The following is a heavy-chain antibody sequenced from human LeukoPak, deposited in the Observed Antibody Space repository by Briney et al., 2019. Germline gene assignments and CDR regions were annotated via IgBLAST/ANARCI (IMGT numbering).Heavy chain of an antibody. CDR3: ARSRYSSSWYGWLLDY. CDR2: IYYSGST. CDR1: GGSISSYY. J-gene: IGHJ4*02. Sequence: SETLSLTCTVSGGSISSYYWSWIRQPPGKGLEWIGYIYYSGSTNYNPSLKSRVTISVDTSQNQFSLKLSSVTAADTAVYYCARSRYSSSWYGWLLDYWGQGTLVTVSS. V-gene: IGHV4-59*08. D-gene: IGHD6-13*01.